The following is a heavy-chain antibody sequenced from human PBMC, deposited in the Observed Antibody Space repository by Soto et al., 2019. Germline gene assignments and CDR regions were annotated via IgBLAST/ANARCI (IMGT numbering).Heavy chain of an antibody. CDR1: GFTFSSYA. V-gene: IGHV3-23*01. Sequence: EVQLLESGGGLVQPGGSLRLSCAASGFTFSSYAMSWVRQAPGKGLEWVSAISGSGGSTYYADSVKGRFTISRDNSKNTLYLQMNSLRAEDTAVYYCAKVLYSSGWLGLNRGPDYWGQGTLVTVSS. J-gene: IGHJ4*02. CDR3: AKVLYSSGWLGLNRGPDY. CDR2: ISGSGGST. D-gene: IGHD6-19*01.